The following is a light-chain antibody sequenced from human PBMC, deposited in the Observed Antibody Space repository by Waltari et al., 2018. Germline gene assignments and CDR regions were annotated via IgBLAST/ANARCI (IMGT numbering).Light chain of an antibody. CDR1: SSNIGSNS. V-gene: IGLV1-47*01. CDR3: AAWDDSLSGRV. CDR2: TSD. Sequence: QSVLTPPPSASGTPGQRVTLSCSGSSSNIGSNSVYWYQQLPGTAPKLLIYTSDQRPSGVPDRFSGSKSGTSASLAISGLRSEDEADYYCAAWDDSLSGRVFGGGTKLTVL. J-gene: IGLJ3*02.